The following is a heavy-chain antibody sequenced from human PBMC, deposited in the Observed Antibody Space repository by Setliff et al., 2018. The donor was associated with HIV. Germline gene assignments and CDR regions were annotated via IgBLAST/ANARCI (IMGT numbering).Heavy chain of an antibody. D-gene: IGHD3-22*01. CDR3: AKGSYSSGRYDNYLDY. Sequence: GGSLRLSCAASGFTFNNYWMNWVRQVPGKGLVWVARISPDGSSTTYADSVKGRFTISRDNAKNTVYLQMNSLRVEDTAVYYCAKGSYSSGRYDNYLDYWGQGALVTVSS. CDR2: ISPDGSST. V-gene: IGHV3-74*03. CDR1: GFTFNNYW. J-gene: IGHJ4*02.